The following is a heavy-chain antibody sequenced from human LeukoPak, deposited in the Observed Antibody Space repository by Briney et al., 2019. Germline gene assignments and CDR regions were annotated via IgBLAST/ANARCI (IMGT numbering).Heavy chain of an antibody. V-gene: IGHV1-46*01. CDR3: PRASYSAGFAY. D-gene: IGHD1-26*01. Sequence: ASVKVSCKASGYTFTSYYMHWVRQAAGQGLAWMGIINPSGGSTSHAQMPQGRVTMTSDTSPTTVSMEQSSLKCEDTAGEYVPRASYSAGFAYWGQGPLVTVSS. CDR2: INPSGGST. CDR1: GYTFTSYY. J-gene: IGHJ4*02.